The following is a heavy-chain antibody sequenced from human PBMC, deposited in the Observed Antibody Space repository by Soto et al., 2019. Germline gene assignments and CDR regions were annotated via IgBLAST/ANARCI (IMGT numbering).Heavy chain of an antibody. D-gene: IGHD4-4*01. CDR3: ARVWSTVTANWFDP. CDR2: IYYSGST. Sequence: SETLSLTCTVSGGSISSGGYYWSWIRQHPGKGLEWIGYIYYSGSTYYNPSLKSRVTISVDTSKNQFSLKLSSVTAADTAVYYCARVWSTVTANWFDPWGQGTLVTVSS. CDR1: GGSISSGGYY. J-gene: IGHJ5*02. V-gene: IGHV4-31*03.